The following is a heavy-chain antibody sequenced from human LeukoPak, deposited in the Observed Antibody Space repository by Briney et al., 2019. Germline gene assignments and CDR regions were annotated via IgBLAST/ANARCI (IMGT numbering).Heavy chain of an antibody. Sequence: SETLSLTRTVSGGSISSYYWSWIRQPPGKGLEWIGCIYYSGITNYNPSLKSRVTISVDTSKNQFSLKLSSVTAADTAVYYCARAGRWEGRPHAFDIWGQGTMVAVSS. D-gene: IGHD1-26*01. V-gene: IGHV4-59*01. CDR2: IYYSGIT. J-gene: IGHJ3*02. CDR1: GGSISSYY. CDR3: ARAGRWEGRPHAFDI.